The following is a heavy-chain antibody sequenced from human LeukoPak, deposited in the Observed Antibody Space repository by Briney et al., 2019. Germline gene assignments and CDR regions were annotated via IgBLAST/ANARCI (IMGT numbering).Heavy chain of an antibody. CDR2: INSDGSST. Sequence: PGGSPRLSCAASGFTLRSYWIHWVRQAPGKGLVWVSRINSDGSSTKYADSVKGRFTISRDNAKNTLYLQMNSLRAEDTAVYYCVRDGVGFDIWGQGTMVTVSS. CDR1: GFTLRSYW. V-gene: IGHV3-74*01. J-gene: IGHJ3*02. CDR3: VRDGVGFDI.